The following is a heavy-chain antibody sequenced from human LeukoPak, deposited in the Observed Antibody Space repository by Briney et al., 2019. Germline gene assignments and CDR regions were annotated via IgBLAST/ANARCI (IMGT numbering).Heavy chain of an antibody. CDR3: ARDRHYYDTSGDRSYFFDY. D-gene: IGHD3-22*01. V-gene: IGHV3-53*01. J-gene: IGHJ4*02. CDR1: GFTVSHNY. CDR2: IYNDGSS. Sequence: GGSLRLSCAASGFTVSHNYMSWVRQAPGKGLEWVSIIYNDGSSYYADSAKGRFTISRDNSKNTVYLQMNSLRAEHTAVYYCARDRHYYDTSGDRSYFFDYWGQGTLVIVSS.